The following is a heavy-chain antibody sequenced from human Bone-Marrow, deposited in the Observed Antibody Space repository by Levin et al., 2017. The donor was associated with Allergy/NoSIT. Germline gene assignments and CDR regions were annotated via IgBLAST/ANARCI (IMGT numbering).Heavy chain of an antibody. D-gene: IGHD5-18*01. V-gene: IGHV3-11*01. J-gene: IGHJ6*02. CDR2: ISVSGHMI. CDR1: GFTFSDYY. CDR3: ARDNSYGYIDYYYGFDV. Sequence: GGSLRLSCAASGFTFSDYYMTWIRQAPGKGLQWVSYISVSGHMIYYAESVKGRFTISRDNAKNTLYLQMNSLRAEDTAVYYCARDNSYGYIDYYYGFDVWGQGTTVTVSS.